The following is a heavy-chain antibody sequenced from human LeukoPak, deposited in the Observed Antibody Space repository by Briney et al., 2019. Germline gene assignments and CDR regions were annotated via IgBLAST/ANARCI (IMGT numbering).Heavy chain of an antibody. CDR3: ARGRKYSYGTYYYGLDV. CDR2: ILYDGNNK. J-gene: IGHJ6*02. D-gene: IGHD5-18*01. V-gene: IGHV3-30-3*01. CDR1: GFTFSSYA. Sequence: GGSLRLSCAASGFTFSSYAMGWVRQAPGKGLEWVAVILYDGNNKYYADSVKGRFTISRDNSKNTLYLQMNSLRAEDTAVYYCARGRKYSYGTYYYGLDVWGQGTTVTVCS.